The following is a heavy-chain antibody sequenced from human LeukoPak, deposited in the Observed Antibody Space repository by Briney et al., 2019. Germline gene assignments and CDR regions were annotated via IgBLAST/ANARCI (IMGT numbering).Heavy chain of an antibody. Sequence: ASVKVSCKASGYTFTAYYMHWVRQAPGQGLEWMGWIAPNSGGTNYAQNFQGRVTMTRDTSINTAYMELSRLTSDDTAVYYCAGEYSSSSGRLYDYWGLGTLVTVSS. D-gene: IGHD6-6*01. CDR3: AGEYSSSSGRLYDY. CDR1: GYTFTAYY. CDR2: IAPNSGGT. J-gene: IGHJ4*02. V-gene: IGHV1-2*02.